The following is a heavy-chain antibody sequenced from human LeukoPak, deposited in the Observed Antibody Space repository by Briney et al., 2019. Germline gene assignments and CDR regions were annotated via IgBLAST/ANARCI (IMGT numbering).Heavy chain of an antibody. CDR3: ARDQSRLQPNWFDP. V-gene: IGHV1-69*05. Sequence: GASVKVSCKASGGTFSSYAISWVRQAPGQGLEWMGGIIPIFGTANYAQKFQGRVTITTDESTSTAYMELSSLRSEDTAVYYCARDQSRLQPNWFDPWGQGTLVTVSS. CDR2: IIPIFGTA. CDR1: GGTFSSYA. J-gene: IGHJ5*02. D-gene: IGHD5-24*01.